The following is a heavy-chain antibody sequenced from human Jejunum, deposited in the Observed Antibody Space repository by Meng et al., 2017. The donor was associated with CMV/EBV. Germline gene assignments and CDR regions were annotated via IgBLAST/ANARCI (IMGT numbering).Heavy chain of an antibody. CDR1: GGSLSSRNW. J-gene: IGHJ5*02. CDR2: IYHSGST. D-gene: IGHD2-15*01. Sequence: QVQLEESGPGLVQPSGPLYLPGAVSGGSLSSRNWWSWVRQPPGKGLEWIGEIYHSGSTNYNPSLKSRVTISVDESKDQFSLRLSSVTAADTAVYYCARVGASCSGGCDHHRWGQGTLVTVSS. V-gene: IGHV4-4*02. CDR3: ARVGASCSGGCDHHR.